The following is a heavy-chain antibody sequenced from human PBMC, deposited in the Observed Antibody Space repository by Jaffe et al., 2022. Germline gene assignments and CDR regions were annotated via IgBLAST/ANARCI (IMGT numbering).Heavy chain of an antibody. J-gene: IGHJ4*02. CDR1: GDSVSTNSAA. CDR2: TYYRSSWSH. V-gene: IGHV6-1*01. Sequence: VQLQQSGPGLVKPSQTLSLTCAISGDSVSTNSAAWNWIRQSPSRGLEWLGRTYYRSSWSHDYRVSVESRITIDPDTSKNQFSLQLNSVTPEDTAVYYCVRDRDQVFDYWGQGTQVTVSS. CDR3: VRDRDQVFDY.